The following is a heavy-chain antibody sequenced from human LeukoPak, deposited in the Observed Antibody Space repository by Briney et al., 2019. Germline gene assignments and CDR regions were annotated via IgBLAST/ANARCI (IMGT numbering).Heavy chain of an antibody. V-gene: IGHV3-48*03. CDR2: ISSSGSTI. CDR1: GFTFSSYE. J-gene: IGHJ4*02. D-gene: IGHD2-2*01. Sequence: GGSLRLSCAASGFTFSSYEMNWVRQAPGKGLEWVSYISSSGSTIYYADSAKGRFTISRDNAKNSLYLQMNSLRAEDTAVYYCARSQGGVPAALNFDYWGQGTLVTVSS. CDR3: ARSQGGVPAALNFDY.